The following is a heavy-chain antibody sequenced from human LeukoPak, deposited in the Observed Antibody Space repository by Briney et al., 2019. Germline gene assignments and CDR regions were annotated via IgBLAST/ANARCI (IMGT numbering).Heavy chain of an antibody. CDR3: VRRGLIETEYLER. D-gene: IGHD3-10*01. J-gene: IGHJ1*01. CDR2: ISSGGTTT. CDR1: GFTFNTFS. Sequence: GGSLRLSCAASGFTFNTFSMNWVRQAPGKGPEWVSYISSGGTTTYYADSVKGRFTISRDNAKNSLYLQMNSLRAEDTAVYYCVRRGLIETEYLERWGQGTLVIVSS. V-gene: IGHV3-48*04.